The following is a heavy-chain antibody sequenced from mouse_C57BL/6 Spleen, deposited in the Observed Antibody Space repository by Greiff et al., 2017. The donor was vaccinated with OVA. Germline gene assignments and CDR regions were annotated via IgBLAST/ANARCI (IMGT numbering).Heavy chain of an antibody. CDR3: ASYGSLYAMDY. CDR1: GYSFTGYY. D-gene: IGHD1-1*01. J-gene: IGHJ4*01. CDR2: INPSTGGT. V-gene: IGHV1-42*01. Sequence: VQLQQSGPELVKPGASVKISCKASGYSFTGYYMNWVKQSPEKSLEWIGEINPSTGGTTYNQKFKAKATLTVDKSSSTAYMQLKSLTSEDSAVYYCASYGSLYAMDYWGQGTSVTVSS.